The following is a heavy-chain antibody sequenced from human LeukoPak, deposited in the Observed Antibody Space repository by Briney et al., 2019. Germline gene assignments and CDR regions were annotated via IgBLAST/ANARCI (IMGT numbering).Heavy chain of an antibody. CDR3: ARGHIAAASPIDY. D-gene: IGHD6-13*01. J-gene: IGHJ4*02. CDR2: ISSSSSYT. CDR1: GFTFGDYY. V-gene: IGHV3-11*05. Sequence: AGGSLRLSCAASGFTFGDYYITWVRQAPGQGLEWISYISSSSSYTNYADSVKGRFTMSRDNAKNSLYLQMNSLRVEDTAVYYCARGHIAAASPIDYWGQGTLVTVSS.